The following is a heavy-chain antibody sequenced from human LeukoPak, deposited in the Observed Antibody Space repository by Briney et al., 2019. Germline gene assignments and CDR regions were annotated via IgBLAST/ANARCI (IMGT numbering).Heavy chain of an antibody. CDR3: ARGGEMPY. D-gene: IGHD3-10*01. J-gene: IGHJ4*02. Sequence: RASVKVSCKGSGYTFTRYYMQGVGQAPGQGLEWMGIINPSGGSRSYAQEFQGRGTMTRDTSTSTVYMELSSLRSEDTAVYYCARGGEMPYWGQGTLVTVSS. CDR1: GYTFTRYY. V-gene: IGHV1-46*01. CDR2: INPSGGSR.